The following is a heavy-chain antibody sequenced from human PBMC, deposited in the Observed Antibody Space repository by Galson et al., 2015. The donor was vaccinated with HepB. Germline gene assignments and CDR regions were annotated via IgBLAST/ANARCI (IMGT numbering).Heavy chain of an antibody. Sequence: SLRLSCAASGFTFSSYAMHWVRQAPGKGLEYVSAISSNGGSTYYADSVKGRFTISRDNSKNTLYLQMSSLRAEDTAVYYCVKVPRGLYCSSTSCYGLSGPFDIWGQGAMVTVSS. CDR2: ISSNGGST. J-gene: IGHJ3*02. CDR3: VKVPRGLYCSSTSCYGLSGPFDI. V-gene: IGHV3-64D*06. D-gene: IGHD2-2*01. CDR1: GFTFSSYA.